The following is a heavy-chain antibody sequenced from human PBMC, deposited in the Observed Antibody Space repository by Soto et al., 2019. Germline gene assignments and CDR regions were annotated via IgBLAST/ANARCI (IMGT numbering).Heavy chain of an antibody. D-gene: IGHD4-17*01. Sequence: QVQLPESGPGLVKPSQTLSLTCDVSGASVTRAGSYWGWIRQRPGQGLEWIGYIYFDGTTYYNPSPKSRVIISADTSRNQFSQCLSFLTAADTAVYYCATRTTVTTFDYWGQGTLVTVSS. CDR2: IYFDGTT. CDR1: GASVTRAGSY. V-gene: IGHV4-31*11. J-gene: IGHJ4*02. CDR3: ATRTTVTTFDY.